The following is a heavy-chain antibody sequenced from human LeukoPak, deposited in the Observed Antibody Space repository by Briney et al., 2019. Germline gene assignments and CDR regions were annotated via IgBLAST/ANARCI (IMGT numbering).Heavy chain of an antibody. CDR1: GGTFSSYA. CDR2: IIPILGIA. J-gene: IGHJ5*02. D-gene: IGHD1-20*01. CDR3: ARSGTLTGMEDWFDP. Sequence: SVKVSCKASGGTFSSYAISWVRQAPGPGLEWMGRIIPILGIANYAQKFQGRVTITADKSTSTAYMELSSLRSEDTAVYYCARSGTLTGMEDWFDPWGQGTLVTVSS. V-gene: IGHV1-69*04.